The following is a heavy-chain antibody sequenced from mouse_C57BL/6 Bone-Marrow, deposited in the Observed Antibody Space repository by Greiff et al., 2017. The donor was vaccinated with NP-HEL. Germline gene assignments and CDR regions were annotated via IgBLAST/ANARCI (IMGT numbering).Heavy chain of an antibody. J-gene: IGHJ1*03. Sequence: EVQVVESGPGMVKPSQSLSLTCTVTGYSITSGYDWHWIRHFPGNKLEWMGYISYSGSTNYNPSLKSRISITHDTSKNHFFLKLNSVTTEDTATYYCARVDYGSGYFDVWGTGTTVTVSS. D-gene: IGHD1-1*01. V-gene: IGHV3-1*01. CDR1: GYSITSGYD. CDR2: ISYSGST. CDR3: ARVDYGSGYFDV.